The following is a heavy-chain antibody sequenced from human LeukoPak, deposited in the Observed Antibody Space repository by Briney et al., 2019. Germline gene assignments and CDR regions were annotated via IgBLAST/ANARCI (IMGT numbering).Heavy chain of an antibody. CDR3: ARVRRGGDSRYFDY. V-gene: IGHV3-11*01. J-gene: IGHJ4*02. Sequence: GGSLRLSCAASGFTFTDYFMGWIRQAPGKGLDWLSHISRLGDAIEYADSVKGRFIISGDNAKNSLFLQMNFLRAEDTAVYFCARVRRGGDSRYFDYWGQGALVTVSS. CDR1: GFTFTDYF. CDR2: ISRLGDAI. D-gene: IGHD2-21*02.